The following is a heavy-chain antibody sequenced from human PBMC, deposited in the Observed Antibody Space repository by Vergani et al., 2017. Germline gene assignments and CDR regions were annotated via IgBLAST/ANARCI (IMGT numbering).Heavy chain of an antibody. J-gene: IGHJ4*02. Sequence: QVQLQESGPGLVKPSETLSLTCTVSGGSVSSGSYYWSWIRQPPGKGLEWIGYIYYSGSTNYNPSLKSRVTISVDTSKNQFSLKLSSVTAADTAVYYCARLLVRGDTTIDYWGQGTLVTVSS. CDR3: ARLLVRGDTTIDY. CDR2: IYYSGST. CDR1: GGSVSSGSYY. D-gene: IGHD3-10*01. V-gene: IGHV4-61*01.